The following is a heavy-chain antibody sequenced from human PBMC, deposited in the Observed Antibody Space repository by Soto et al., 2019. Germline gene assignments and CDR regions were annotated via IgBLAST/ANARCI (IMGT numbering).Heavy chain of an antibody. J-gene: IGHJ4*02. Sequence: GGSLRLSCAASGFTFISSAMNWVRQAPGKGLEWVSIIGAGGANIYYADSVKGRFTISRDDSKNTVYLQMNSLRAEDTAIYYCVYHFYNYESYYWGQGTQVTAPQ. CDR1: GFTFISSA. CDR2: IGAGGANI. V-gene: IGHV3-23*01. D-gene: IGHD3-16*01. CDR3: VYHFYNYESYY.